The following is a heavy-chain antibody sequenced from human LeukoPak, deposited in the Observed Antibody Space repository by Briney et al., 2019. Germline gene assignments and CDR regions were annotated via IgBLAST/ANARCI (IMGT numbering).Heavy chain of an antibody. CDR2: ISGHGDST. J-gene: IGHJ1*01. V-gene: IGHV3-23*01. Sequence: PGGSLRLSCAASGFTFSSYAMTWVRQAPGKGLEWVSAISGHGDSTYYADSVKGRFTTSRDNSKNTLYLQMNSLGAEDTAIYYCAKDKGYYGSGSYKEYFQHWGQGTLVTVSS. CDR1: GFTFSSYA. CDR3: AKDKGYYGSGSYKEYFQH. D-gene: IGHD3-10*01.